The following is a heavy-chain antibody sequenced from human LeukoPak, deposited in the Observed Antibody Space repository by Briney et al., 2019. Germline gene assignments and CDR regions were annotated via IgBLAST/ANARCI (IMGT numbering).Heavy chain of an antibody. Sequence: ASVKVSCKASGYTFTGYYMHWVRQAPGQGLEWRGWINPNSGGTNYAQKFQGRVTMTRDTSTSTVYMELSSLRSEDTAVYYCAREEGGNEGTSNYWGQGTLVTVSS. CDR1: GYTFTGYY. CDR3: AREEGGNEGTSNY. CDR2: INPNSGGT. J-gene: IGHJ4*02. V-gene: IGHV1-2*02. D-gene: IGHD4-23*01.